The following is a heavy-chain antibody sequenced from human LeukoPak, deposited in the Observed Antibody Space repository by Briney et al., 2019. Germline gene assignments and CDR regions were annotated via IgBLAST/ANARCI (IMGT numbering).Heavy chain of an antibody. CDR2: ISGRGDNT. CDR1: KFTFYIYA. Sequence: GGSLRLSCAASKFTFYIYALSWVRQAPGKGLEWVSTISGRGDNTYYADSVKGRFTISRDNSKNTLYLQMTSLRAEDTARYYCAKHPRLVRYFDSWGQGTLVTVSS. CDR3: AKHPRLVRYFDS. J-gene: IGHJ4*02. V-gene: IGHV3-23*01. D-gene: IGHD6-6*01.